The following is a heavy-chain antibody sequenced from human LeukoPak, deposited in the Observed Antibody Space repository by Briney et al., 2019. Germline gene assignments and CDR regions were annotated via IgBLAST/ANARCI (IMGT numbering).Heavy chain of an antibody. CDR3: ARDGYNFNYYYGMDV. CDR1: GYTFTSYY. V-gene: IGHV1-46*01. J-gene: IGHJ6*02. CDR2: INPSGGST. Sequence: ASVKASCKGSGYTFTSYYMHWVRQAPGQGREWMGIINPSGGSTSYAQKFQGRVTMTRDTSTSTVYMELSSLRSEDTAVYYCARDGYNFNYYYGMDVWGQGTTVTVSS. D-gene: IGHD5-24*01.